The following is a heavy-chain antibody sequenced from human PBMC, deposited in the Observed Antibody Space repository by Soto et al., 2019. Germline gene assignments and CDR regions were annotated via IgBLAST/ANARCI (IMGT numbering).Heavy chain of an antibody. CDR2: IIPIFGTA. D-gene: IGHD3-10*01. J-gene: IGHJ4*02. CDR3: AKENYYGSGTPEGYFDY. V-gene: IGHV1-69*01. CDR1: GGTFSSYA. Sequence: QVQLVLSGAEVKKPGSSVKVSCKASGGTFSSYAISWVRQAPGQGLEWMGGIIPIFGTANYAQKFQGRVTITADESTSTAYMELSSLRSEDTAVYYCAKENYYGSGTPEGYFDYWGQGTLVTVSS.